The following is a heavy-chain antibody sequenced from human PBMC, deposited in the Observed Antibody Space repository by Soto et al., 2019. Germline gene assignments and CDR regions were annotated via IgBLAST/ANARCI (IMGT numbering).Heavy chain of an antibody. J-gene: IGHJ5*02. CDR3: ARVPTYCSGGSSECDWFDP. CDR2: IYYSGST. D-gene: IGHD2-15*01. Sequence: SETLSLTCTVSGGSVSSGSYYWSWIRQPPGKGLDWIGYIYYSGSTNYNPSLKSRVTISVDTSKNQFSLKLSSVTVADTAVYYCARVPTYCSGGSSECDWFDPWGQGTLVTVSS. CDR1: GGSVSSGSYY. V-gene: IGHV4-61*01.